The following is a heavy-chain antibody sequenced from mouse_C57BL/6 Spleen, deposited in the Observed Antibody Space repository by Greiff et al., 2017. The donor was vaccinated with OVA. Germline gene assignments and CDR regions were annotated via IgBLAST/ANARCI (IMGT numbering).Heavy chain of an antibody. Sequence: EVQVVESEGGLVQPGSSMKLSCTASGFTFSDYYMAWVRQVPEKGLEWVANINYDGSSTYYLDSLKSRFIISRDNAKNILYLQMSSLKSEDTATYYCARGGGHYYAMDYWGQGTSVTVSS. V-gene: IGHV5-16*01. J-gene: IGHJ4*01. CDR1: GFTFSDYY. CDR3: ARGGGHYYAMDY. CDR2: INYDGSST.